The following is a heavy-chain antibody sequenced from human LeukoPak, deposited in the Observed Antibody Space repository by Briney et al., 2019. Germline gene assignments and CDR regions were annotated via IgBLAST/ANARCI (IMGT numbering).Heavy chain of an antibody. J-gene: IGHJ3*02. CDR3: ARDREYYDILTGYYADAFDI. Sequence: SETLSLTCAVSGGSISSGGYSWSWIRQPPGKGLEWIGYIYHSGSTYYNPSLKSRVTISVDRSKNQFSLKLSSVTAADTAVYYCARDREYYDILTGYYADAFDIWGQGTMVTVSS. D-gene: IGHD3-9*01. V-gene: IGHV4-30-2*01. CDR1: GGSISSGGYS. CDR2: IYHSGST.